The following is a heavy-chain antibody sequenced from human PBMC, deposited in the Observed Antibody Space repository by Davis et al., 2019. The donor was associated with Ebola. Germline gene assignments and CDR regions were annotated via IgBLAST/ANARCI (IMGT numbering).Heavy chain of an antibody. Sequence: SVKVSCKASGYTFSSYDINWVRQAPGQGLEWMGGITPIFGTANYAQKFQGRVTITADELTSTAYMAVSSLRSEDTAVYYCARGSSDYYGSGRHSNPFDYWGQGTLVTVSS. J-gene: IGHJ4*02. CDR2: ITPIFGTA. D-gene: IGHD3-10*01. V-gene: IGHV1-69*13. CDR1: GYTFSSYD. CDR3: ARGSSDYYGSGRHSNPFDY.